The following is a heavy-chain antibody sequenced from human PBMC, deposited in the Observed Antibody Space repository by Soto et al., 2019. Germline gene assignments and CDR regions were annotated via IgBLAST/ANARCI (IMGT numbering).Heavy chain of an antibody. CDR3: AAPYYDILTGYTYDAFDI. D-gene: IGHD3-9*01. Sequence: PGESLKISCKGSGYSFTSYWIGWVRQMPGKGLEWMGIIYPGDSDTRYSPSFQGQVTISADKSISTAYLKWSSLKASDTAMYYCAAPYYDILTGYTYDAFDIWGQGTMVTVSS. CDR1: GYSFTSYW. V-gene: IGHV5-51*01. CDR2: IYPGDSDT. J-gene: IGHJ3*02.